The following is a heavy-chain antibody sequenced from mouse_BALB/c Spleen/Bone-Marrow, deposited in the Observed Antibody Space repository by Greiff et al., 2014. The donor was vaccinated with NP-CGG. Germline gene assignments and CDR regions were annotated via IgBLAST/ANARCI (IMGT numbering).Heavy chain of an antibody. J-gene: IGHJ4*01. V-gene: IGHV1-14*01. CDR1: GYKFTSYV. Sequence: VQLQQSGPELVKPGASVKMSCKASGYKFTSYVMHWVKQKPGQGLEWIGYINPYNDGTKYNEKFKGKATLTSDKSSSTAYMELSSLTSEDSAVYYCARKVWYYAMDYWGQGTSVTVSS. D-gene: IGHD2-10*02. CDR3: ARKVWYYAMDY. CDR2: INPYNDGT.